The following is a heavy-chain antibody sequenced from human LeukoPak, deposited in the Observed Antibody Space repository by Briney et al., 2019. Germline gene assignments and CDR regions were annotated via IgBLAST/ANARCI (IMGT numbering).Heavy chain of an antibody. CDR2: IYSSGIT. CDR1: GDSISNYY. CDR3: ARDGVYGNSRYFDS. Sequence: PSETLSLTRTVSGDSISNYYWSWIRQPAGEGLEWIGRIYSSGITNYNPSLKSRVTMSVDTSKNQFSLKLSSVTAADTAVYYCARDGVYGNSRYFDSWGQGALVTVSS. D-gene: IGHD4-23*01. V-gene: IGHV4-4*07. J-gene: IGHJ4*02.